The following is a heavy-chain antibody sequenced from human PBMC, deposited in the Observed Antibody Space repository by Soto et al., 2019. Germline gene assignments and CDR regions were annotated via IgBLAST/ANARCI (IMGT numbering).Heavy chain of an antibody. CDR2: IDPSDSYT. CDR3: ARYPGYYEPPLWYDYYSGMDV. V-gene: IGHV5-10-1*01. J-gene: IGHJ6*02. D-gene: IGHD3-22*01. CDR1: GYSFTSYW. Sequence: HGESLKISCKGSGYSFTSYWISWVRQMPGKGLEWMGRIDPSDSYTNYSPSFQGHVTISADKSITTAYLQWSRLKASDTAMYYCARYPGYYEPPLWYDYYSGMDVWGQGTTVTGS.